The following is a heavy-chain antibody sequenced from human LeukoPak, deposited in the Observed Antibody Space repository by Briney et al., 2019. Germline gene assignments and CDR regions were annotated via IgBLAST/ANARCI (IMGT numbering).Heavy chain of an antibody. D-gene: IGHD3-22*01. CDR2: IYHSGST. V-gene: IGHV4-30-2*01. CDR3: ARAGVPHYYDSSGDWFDP. J-gene: IGHJ5*02. Sequence: SQTLSLTCAVSGGSISSGGSSWSWIRQPPGKGLEWIGYIYHSGSTYYNPSLKGRVTISVDRSKNQFSLKLSSVTAADTAVYYCARAGVPHYYDSSGDWFDPWGQGTLVTVSS. CDR1: GGSISSGGSS.